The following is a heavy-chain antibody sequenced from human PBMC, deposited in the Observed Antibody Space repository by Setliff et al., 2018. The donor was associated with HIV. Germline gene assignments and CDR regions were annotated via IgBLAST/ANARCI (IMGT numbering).Heavy chain of an antibody. V-gene: IGHV3-7*01. CDR1: GFTFSTYW. CDR3: ARYAGGYPLNDVFDI. CDR2: IKKDGSEK. D-gene: IGHD3-22*01. J-gene: IGHJ3*02. Sequence: GGSLRLSCEASGFTFSTYWMSWVRQAPGKGLEWVTNIKKDGSEKFCVDSVKGRFTISRDNAKNSLSLQMNSLRAEDTAVYYCARYAGGYPLNDVFDIWGQGTMVTVSS.